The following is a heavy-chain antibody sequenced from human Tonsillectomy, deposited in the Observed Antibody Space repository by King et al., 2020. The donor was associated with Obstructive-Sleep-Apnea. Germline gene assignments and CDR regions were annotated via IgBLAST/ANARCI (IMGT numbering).Heavy chain of an antibody. J-gene: IGHJ4*02. Sequence: QLVQSGADVKEPGASVKVSCKTSGYTFTSSYMHWVRQAPGQGLEWMGIINLNGGSTTYAQRFQGRVTMTRDTSTTTVYMELSSLRFEDTAVYYCTRGDQLLSSFDYWGQGTLVTVSS. V-gene: IGHV1-46*01. CDR2: INLNGGST. D-gene: IGHD3-22*01. CDR1: GYTFTSSY. CDR3: TRGDQLLSSFDY.